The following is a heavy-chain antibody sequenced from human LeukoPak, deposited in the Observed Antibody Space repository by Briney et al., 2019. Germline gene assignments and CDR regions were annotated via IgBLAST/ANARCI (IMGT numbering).Heavy chain of an antibody. J-gene: IGHJ5*01. CDR2: INSDGSVT. D-gene: IGHD2-2*02. V-gene: IGHV3-74*01. CDR3: ARSSHYTIPFDS. Sequence: GGSLRLSCAASGFRFSSYWMHWVRQAPGKRLVWVSRINSDGSVTSFADSVKGRFTISRDNAKNTVYLQMNSLTVEDTAVYFCARSSHYTIPFDSWGQGMLVTVSS. CDR1: GFRFSSYW.